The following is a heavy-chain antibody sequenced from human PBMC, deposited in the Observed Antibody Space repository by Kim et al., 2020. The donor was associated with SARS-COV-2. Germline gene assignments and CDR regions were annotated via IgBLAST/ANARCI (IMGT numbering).Heavy chain of an antibody. J-gene: IGHJ4*02. D-gene: IGHD4-17*01. CDR3: TKGRSGDYVTDFDY. V-gene: IGHV3-23*01. Sequence: ADTVKGRFTISSDNSKNTLYLQLSTLGADDTAVYYCTKGRSGDYVTDFDYWGQGTLVTVSS.